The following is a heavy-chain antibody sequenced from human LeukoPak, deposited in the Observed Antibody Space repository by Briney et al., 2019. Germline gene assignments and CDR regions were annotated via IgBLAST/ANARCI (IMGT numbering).Heavy chain of an antibody. V-gene: IGHV4-4*07. CDR2: IYPSGSN. CDR1: SGSISGYY. CDR3: AREVSDASGGLLDY. D-gene: IGHD3-10*01. Sequence: PSETLSLTCTVSSGSISGYYWTWVRQPAGKGLEWIGRIYPSGSNNYNPSLKSRVSMSVDTSKNQFSLNLTSVTAADTAVYYCAREVSDASGGLLDYWGRGTLVTVSS. J-gene: IGHJ4*02.